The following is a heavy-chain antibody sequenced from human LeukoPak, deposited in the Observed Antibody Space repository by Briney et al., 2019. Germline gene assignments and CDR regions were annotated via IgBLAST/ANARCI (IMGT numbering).Heavy chain of an antibody. V-gene: IGHV4-59*11. CDR1: GGSISRHY. J-gene: IGHJ3*02. CDR3: AGSPVDTAAFAI. CDR2: NDYSGST. Sequence: SETLSLTCTVSGGSISRHYCSWLRQPPGKGLEWIGYNDYSGSTNYNPSLKSRVTISVDKSKNQFSIKLTSVTPPDTAVYYFAGSPVDTAAFAIWGQGTMVTVSS. D-gene: IGHD5-18*01.